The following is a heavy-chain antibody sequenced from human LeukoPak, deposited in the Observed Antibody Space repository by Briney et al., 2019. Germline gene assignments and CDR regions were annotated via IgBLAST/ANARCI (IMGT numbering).Heavy chain of an antibody. J-gene: IGHJ6*03. D-gene: IGHD3-10*01. CDR1: GFSLSNYG. CDR2: IHNDGTNK. V-gene: IGHV3-30*02. Sequence: GGSLRLSCAASGFSLSNYGMHWARQAPGKGLEWVAFIHNDGTNKQYADSVKGRFTISRDNAKNTLYLQMNSLRAEDTAVYYCARRSRSVVSITMVRGSSSYYYYMDVWGKGTTVTISS. CDR3: ARRSRSVVSITMVRGSSSYYYYMDV.